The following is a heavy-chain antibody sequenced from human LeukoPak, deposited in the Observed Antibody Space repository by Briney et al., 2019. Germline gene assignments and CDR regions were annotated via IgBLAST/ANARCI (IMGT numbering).Heavy chain of an antibody. CDR1: VCSISSYY. D-gene: IGHD3-3*01. V-gene: IGHV4-59*01. J-gene: IGHJ4*02. CDR2: IYYSGST. Sequence: SETLSLTCTVSVCSISSYYWSWLRQPPGKGLDWIGYIYYSGSTNYNPSRKSRGTISVDTSKNQFSLKLSSVTAADTAVYYCARDSGTYYDFWSGYRPFDYWGQGTLVTVSS. CDR3: ARDSGTYYDFWSGYRPFDY.